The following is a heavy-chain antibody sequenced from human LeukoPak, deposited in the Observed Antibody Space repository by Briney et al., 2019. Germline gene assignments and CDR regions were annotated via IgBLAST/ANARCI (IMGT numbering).Heavy chain of an antibody. CDR3: ARGHYYFDSSD. V-gene: IGHV4-59*01. Sequence: PSETLSLTCTVSGGSISSYYWSWIRQPPGKGLEWIGYIYYSGSTNYNPSLKSRVTISVDTSKNQFSLKLSSVTAADTAVYYCARGHYYFDSSDWGQGSLVTVSS. CDR1: GGSISSYY. CDR2: IYYSGST. J-gene: IGHJ4*02. D-gene: IGHD3-22*01.